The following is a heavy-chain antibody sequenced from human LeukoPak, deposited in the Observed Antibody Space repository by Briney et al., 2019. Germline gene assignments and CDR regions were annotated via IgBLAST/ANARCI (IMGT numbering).Heavy chain of an antibody. CDR1: GLTVSSNY. Sequence: GGSLRLSCAASGLTVSSNYMSWVRQAPGKGLEWVSVIFSSGNTYYAGSVKGRFTISRDNSKNTLYLQMNSLRPEDTAVYYCARDLPPAPWNGMDVWGQGTTVTVSS. D-gene: IGHD2-2*01. CDR3: ARDLPPAPWNGMDV. V-gene: IGHV3-53*01. CDR2: IFSSGNT. J-gene: IGHJ6*02.